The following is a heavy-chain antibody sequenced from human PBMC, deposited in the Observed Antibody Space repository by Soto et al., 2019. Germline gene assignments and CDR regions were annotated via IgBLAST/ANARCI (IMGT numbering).Heavy chain of an antibody. D-gene: IGHD1-1*01. CDR3: ARDHITTTRRNYGMDV. V-gene: IGHV1-46*01. J-gene: IGHJ6*02. CDR2: INPSGGST. Sequence: GASVKVSCKASGYTFTSYYMHWVRQAPGQGLEWMGIINPSGGSTSYAQKFQGRVTMTRDTSTSTVYMELSSLRSEDTAVYYCARDHITTTRRNYGMDVWGQGTTVTVS. CDR1: GYTFTSYY.